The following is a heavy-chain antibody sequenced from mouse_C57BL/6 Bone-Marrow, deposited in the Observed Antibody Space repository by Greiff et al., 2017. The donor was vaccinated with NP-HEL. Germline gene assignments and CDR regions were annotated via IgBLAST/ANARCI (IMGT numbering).Heavy chain of an antibody. D-gene: IGHD1-1*01. CDR2: IYPGSGNT. Sequence: QVQLQQSGAELVRPGASVKLSCKASGYTFTDYYINWVKQRPGQGLEWIARIYPGSGNTYYNEKFKGKATLTAEKSSSTAYMQLSSLTSEDSAVYFCAIITTVVKGYYFDYWGQGTTLTVSS. CDR1: GYTFTDYY. V-gene: IGHV1-76*01. CDR3: AIITTVVKGYYFDY. J-gene: IGHJ2*01.